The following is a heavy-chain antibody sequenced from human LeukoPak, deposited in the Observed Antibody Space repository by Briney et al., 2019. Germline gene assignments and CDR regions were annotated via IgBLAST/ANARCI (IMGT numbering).Heavy chain of an antibody. CDR1: GGSFSGYY. Sequence: PSETLSLTCAVYGGSFSGYYWSWIRQPPGKGLEWIGEINHSGSTNYNPSLKSRFTISIDTSKNQFSLTLSSVTAADTAVYYCATLYSSGWYGGGDYFDYWGQGTLVTVSS. CDR3: ATLYSSGWYGGGDYFDY. V-gene: IGHV4-34*01. CDR2: INHSGST. J-gene: IGHJ4*02. D-gene: IGHD6-19*01.